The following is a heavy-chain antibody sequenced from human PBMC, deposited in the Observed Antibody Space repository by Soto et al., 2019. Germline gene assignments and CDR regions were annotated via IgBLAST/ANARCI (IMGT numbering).Heavy chain of an antibody. CDR2: INHSGST. CDR3: ARGRSG. D-gene: IGHD6-19*01. V-gene: IGHV4-34*01. CDR1: GGSFSGYY. J-gene: IGHJ4*02. Sequence: SETLSLTCAVYGGSFSGYYWSWIRQPPGKGLEWIGEINHSGSTNYNPSLKSRVTISVDTSKNQFSLKLSSVTAADTAVYYCARGRSGWGQGTLVTVPS.